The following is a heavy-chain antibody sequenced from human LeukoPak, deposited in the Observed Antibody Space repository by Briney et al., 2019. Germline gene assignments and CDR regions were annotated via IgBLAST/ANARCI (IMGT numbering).Heavy chain of an antibody. Sequence: PSETLSLTCTVSGGSISSSSYYWGWIRQPPGKGLEWIGSIYYSGSTYYNPSLKSRVTISVDTSKNQFSLKLSSVTAADTAVYYCARDQAYGDYTFDYWGQGTLVTVSS. D-gene: IGHD4-17*01. J-gene: IGHJ4*02. CDR3: ARDQAYGDYTFDY. CDR2: IYYSGST. V-gene: IGHV4-39*07. CDR1: GGSISSSSYY.